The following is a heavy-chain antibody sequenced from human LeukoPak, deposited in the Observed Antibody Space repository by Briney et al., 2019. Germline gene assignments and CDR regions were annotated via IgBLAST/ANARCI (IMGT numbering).Heavy chain of an antibody. CDR2: IYYSGST. V-gene: IGHV4-59*08. CDR1: GGSISSYY. CDR3: ARSRRREIYGMDV. Sequence: SGTLSLTCTVSGGSISSYYWSWIRQPPGKGLEWIGYIYYSGSTNYNPSLKSRVTISVDTSKNQFSLKLSSVTAADTAVYYCARSRRREIYGMDVWGQGTTVTVSS. D-gene: IGHD5-24*01. J-gene: IGHJ6*02.